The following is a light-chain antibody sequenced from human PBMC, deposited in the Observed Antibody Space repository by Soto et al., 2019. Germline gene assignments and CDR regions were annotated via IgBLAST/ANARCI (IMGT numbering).Light chain of an antibody. V-gene: IGKV1-39*01. CDR3: QQSYSTPPRYT. J-gene: IGKJ4*01. CDR1: EGISSF. CDR2: AAS. Sequence: DIQMTRSPSSLSASVGDRVTVTCLAGEGISSFLNWYQQKPGKAPKVLIYAASRLESGVPSRFSGSGSGTDFTLTISSLQPEDYATYYCQQSYSTPPRYTFGGGTKVDI.